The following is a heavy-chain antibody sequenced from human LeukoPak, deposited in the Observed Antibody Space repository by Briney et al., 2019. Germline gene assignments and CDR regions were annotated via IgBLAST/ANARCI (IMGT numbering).Heavy chain of an antibody. CDR3: ARDPPGIAASGTYY. CDR2: IYSRGGT. V-gene: IGHV3-53*01. Sequence: HPGGSLRLSCAVSGFSVSNNYMNWVHQAPGKGLEWVSLIYSRGGTSYADSVKGRFTISRDSSKNTLFLQMNSLRVEDTAVYYCARDPPGIAASGTYYWGQGTLVTVSS. D-gene: IGHD6-13*01. J-gene: IGHJ4*02. CDR1: GFSVSNNY.